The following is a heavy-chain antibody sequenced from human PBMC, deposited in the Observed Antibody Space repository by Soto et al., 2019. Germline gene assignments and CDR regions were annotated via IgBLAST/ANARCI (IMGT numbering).Heavy chain of an antibody. J-gene: IGHJ6*02. Sequence: GESLKISCKGYGYRFTNYWIAWVRQMPGKGLEWMGIIHPGDLDTRYSPSFQGLITISADTSISTAYLHWSSLKAADTAIYYCARQVIQSRPPGMDVWGQGTTVTVSS. CDR1: GYRFTNYW. V-gene: IGHV5-51*01. D-gene: IGHD3-16*02. CDR3: ARQVIQSRPPGMDV. CDR2: IHPGDLDT.